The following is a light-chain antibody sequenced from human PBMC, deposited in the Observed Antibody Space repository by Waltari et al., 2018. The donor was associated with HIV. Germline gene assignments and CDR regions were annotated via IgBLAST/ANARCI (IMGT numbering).Light chain of an antibody. J-gene: IGLJ2*01. CDR3: QSYDMSQSGSLV. V-gene: IGLV1-40*01. CDR1: RSNIGAGFD. CDR2: DNN. Sequence: QSVLTQPPSVSGAPGQRVTIACTGTRSNIGAGFDVHWYQQIPGNAPKLLIYDNNIRPSGVPDRFSGAKSCTSASLAITGLQSEDEAYYYCQSYDMSQSGSLVFGEGTKLTVL.